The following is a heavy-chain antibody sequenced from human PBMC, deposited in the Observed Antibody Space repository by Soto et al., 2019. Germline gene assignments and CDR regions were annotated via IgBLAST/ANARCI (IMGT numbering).Heavy chain of an antibody. CDR1: GGSISSGDYY. V-gene: IGHV4-30-4*01. Sequence: SETLALTCTVSGGSISSGDYYWSWIRQPPGKGLEWIGSIYYSGSTYYNPSLKSRVTISVDTSKNQFSLKLNSVTAADTAVYYCASRHSSPYFDYWGQGTLVTVSS. CDR2: IYYSGST. J-gene: IGHJ4*02. CDR3: ASRHSSPYFDY. D-gene: IGHD6-13*01.